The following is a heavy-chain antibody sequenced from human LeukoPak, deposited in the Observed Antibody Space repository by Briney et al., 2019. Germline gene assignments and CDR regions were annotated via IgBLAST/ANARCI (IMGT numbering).Heavy chain of an antibody. CDR3: ARHNDYGDYPFGL. Sequence: ASVKVSCKASGYTFTSYDINWVRQATGQGLEWIRWMNPNSGNTGYAQKFQGRVTMTRNTSISTAYMELSSLRSEDTAVYYCARHNDYGDYPFGLWGQGTLVTVSS. D-gene: IGHD4-17*01. V-gene: IGHV1-8*01. CDR2: MNPNSGNT. CDR1: GYTFTSYD. J-gene: IGHJ4*02.